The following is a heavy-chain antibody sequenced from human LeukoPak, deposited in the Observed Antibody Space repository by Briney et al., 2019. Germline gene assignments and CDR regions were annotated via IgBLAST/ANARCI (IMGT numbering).Heavy chain of an antibody. CDR1: GYSFTSYW. V-gene: IGHV5-51*01. Sequence: GESLKISCKGSGYSFTSYWIGWVRQMPGKGLEWMGIIYPGDSDTRYNPSFQGQVTISADNAISTAHLQWSSLKASDTAMYYCARLGIVGATPFDYWGQGTMVTVSS. D-gene: IGHD1-26*01. CDR2: IYPGDSDT. CDR3: ARLGIVGATPFDY. J-gene: IGHJ4*02.